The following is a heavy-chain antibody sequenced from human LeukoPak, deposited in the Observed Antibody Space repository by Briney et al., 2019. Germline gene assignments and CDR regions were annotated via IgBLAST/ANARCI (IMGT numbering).Heavy chain of an antibody. J-gene: IGHJ4*02. D-gene: IGHD2-15*01. Sequence: GGSLRLSCAASGFTFSSYWMSWVRQAPGKGLEWVANIKKDGSEKYYVDSVKGRFTISRDNAKNSLYLQMNSLRAEDTAFYYCAREGVVVGRDFDYWGQGTLVTVSS. CDR2: IKKDGSEK. CDR1: GFTFSSYW. V-gene: IGHV3-7*01. CDR3: AREGVVVGRDFDY.